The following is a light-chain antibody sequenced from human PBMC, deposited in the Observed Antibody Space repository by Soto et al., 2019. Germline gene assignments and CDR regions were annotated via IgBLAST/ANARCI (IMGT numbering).Light chain of an antibody. Sequence: QSALTQPASVSGSPGQSITISCTGTSSDVGGYNYVSWYQQHPGKAPKLMIYDVSNRPSGVSNRFSGSKSGNTASLTISGLQVEDEADHYCRSYTSSSTLVVFGGGTKLTDL. J-gene: IGLJ2*01. CDR3: RSYTSSSTLVV. CDR2: DVS. V-gene: IGLV2-14*01. CDR1: SSDVGGYNY.